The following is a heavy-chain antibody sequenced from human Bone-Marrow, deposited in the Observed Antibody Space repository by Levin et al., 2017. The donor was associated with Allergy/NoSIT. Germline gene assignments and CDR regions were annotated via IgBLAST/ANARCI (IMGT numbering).Heavy chain of an antibody. CDR2: LYNSGTT. J-gene: IGHJ3*02. D-gene: IGHD3-9*01. Sequence: SQTLSLTCTVSGDSITSGSSYWSWIRQPAGKGLEWIGRLYNSGTTNYKPSLKSRVTILVDTSNNQFSLRLSSVTAADTAVYYCARGQYLDWSVDAFDIWGQGTMVTVSS. CDR1: GDSITSGSSY. V-gene: IGHV4-61*02. CDR3: ARGQYLDWSVDAFDI.